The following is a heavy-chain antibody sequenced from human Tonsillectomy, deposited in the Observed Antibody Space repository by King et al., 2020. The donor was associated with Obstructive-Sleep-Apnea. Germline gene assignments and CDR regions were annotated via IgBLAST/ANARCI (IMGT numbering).Heavy chain of an antibody. Sequence: VQLVESGGGVVQPGGSLRLSCAASGFTFSSDGMHWVRPAPGKGLGWVAFIRYEGSNKYFAYSVKGRFTISRDNSKNTLYLQMNSLRAEDTAVYYCAKFTAGPVVPSDYWGQGTLVTVSS. V-gene: IGHV3-30*02. CDR2: IRYEGSNK. D-gene: IGHD2-2*01. CDR1: GFTFSSDG. J-gene: IGHJ4*02. CDR3: AKFTAGPVVPSDY.